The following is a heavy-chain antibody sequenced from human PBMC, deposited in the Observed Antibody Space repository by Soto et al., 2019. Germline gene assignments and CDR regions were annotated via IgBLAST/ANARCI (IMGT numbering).Heavy chain of an antibody. J-gene: IGHJ6*02. CDR3: ARARGCGGDCYAYYYGMDV. CDR1: GYTFTSYY. CDR2: INPSGGST. D-gene: IGHD2-21*02. Sequence: ASVKVSCKASGYTFTSYYMHWVRQAPGQGLEWMGIINPSGGSTSYAQKFQGRVTMTRDTSTSTVYMELRSLRSEDTAVYYCARARGCGGDCYAYYYGMDVWGQGTTVTVSS. V-gene: IGHV1-46*01.